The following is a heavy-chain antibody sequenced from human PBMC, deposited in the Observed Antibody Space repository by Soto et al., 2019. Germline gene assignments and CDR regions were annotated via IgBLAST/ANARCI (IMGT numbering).Heavy chain of an antibody. Sequence: SETLSLTCTVSGGSISSYYWSWIRQPPGKGLEWIGYIYYSGSTNYNPSLKSRVTISVDTSKNQFSLKLSSVTAADTAVYYCARATDHRANWFDPWGQGTLVTVSS. J-gene: IGHJ5*02. CDR2: IYYSGST. CDR1: GGSISSYY. V-gene: IGHV4-59*01. D-gene: IGHD4-17*01. CDR3: ARATDHRANWFDP.